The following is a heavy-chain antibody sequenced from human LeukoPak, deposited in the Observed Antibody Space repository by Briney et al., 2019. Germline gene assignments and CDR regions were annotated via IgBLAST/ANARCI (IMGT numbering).Heavy chain of an antibody. J-gene: IGHJ4*02. CDR1: GYTFTSYA. CDR3: ARPETYYYDSSGLLQFDY. CDR2: INAGNGNT. Sequence: ASVKVSCTASGYTFTSYAMHWVRQAPGQRLEWMGWINAGNGNTKYSQKLQGRVTITRDTSASTAYMELSSLRSEDTAVYYCARPETYYYDSSGLLQFDYWGQGTLVTVSS. D-gene: IGHD3-22*01. V-gene: IGHV1-3*01.